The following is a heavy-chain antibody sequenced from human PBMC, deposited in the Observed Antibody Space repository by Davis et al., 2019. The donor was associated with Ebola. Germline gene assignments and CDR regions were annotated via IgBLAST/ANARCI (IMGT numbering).Heavy chain of an antibody. V-gene: IGHV3-7*01. Sequence: GGSLRLSCPASGLTLTSDSMGCVSHAPGKGLVWVDNRKQDGREKYYVDSVKGRFTISSDNSKNTMYLQMNSLRAEDTAVYYCARSALFTKFSPYPHLMTHGMDVWGQGTTVTVSS. J-gene: IGHJ6*02. CDR2: RKQDGREK. D-gene: IGHD3-9*01. CDR1: GLTLTSDS. CDR3: ARSALFTKFSPYPHLMTHGMDV.